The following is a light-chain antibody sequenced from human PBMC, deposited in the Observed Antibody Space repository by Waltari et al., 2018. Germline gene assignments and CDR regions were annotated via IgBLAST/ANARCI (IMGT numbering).Light chain of an antibody. CDR3: SSYTTSGTLV. V-gene: IGLV2-14*01. CDR2: GVN. CDR1: SSDVGGYDF. Sequence: QSAPTQPASVSGSPGQSITISCTGTSSDVGGYDFVSWHQQYPGKAPKVMLYGVNNRPSGVFNRFSGSKSGNTASLIISGLQADDEADYYCSSYTTSGTLVFGTGTKVTVL. J-gene: IGLJ1*01.